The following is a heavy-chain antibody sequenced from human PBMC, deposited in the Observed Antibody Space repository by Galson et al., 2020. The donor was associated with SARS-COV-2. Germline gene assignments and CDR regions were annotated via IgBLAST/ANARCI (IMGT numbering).Heavy chain of an antibody. CDR3: VKDGYFYFDF. V-gene: IGHV3-64D*06. CDR1: GFSFSDYA. D-gene: IGHD2-21*01. CDR2: LSSNGGTT. Sequence: GGSLRLSCSASGFSFSDYAMHWVRQAPGKGLEYVATLSSNGGTTFYADSVRGRFTISRDNSQNRLYLQMSSLRSEDTAIYYCVKDGYFYFDFWGQGTLVTVSS. J-gene: IGHJ4*02.